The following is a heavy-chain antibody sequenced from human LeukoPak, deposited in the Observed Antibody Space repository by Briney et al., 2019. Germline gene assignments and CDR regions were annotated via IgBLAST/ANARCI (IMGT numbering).Heavy chain of an antibody. CDR2: ISGSGGST. J-gene: IGHJ4*02. D-gene: IGHD3-3*01. CDR1: GFTFSSYA. V-gene: IGHV3-23*01. Sequence: GGSLRLSCAVSGFTFSSYAMSWVRQAPGKGLEWVSAISGSGGSTYYADSVKGRFTISRDNSKNTLYLQMNSLRAEDTAVYYCAKVRRGGDFWFRALDYWGQGTLVTVSS. CDR3: AKVRRGGDFWFRALDY.